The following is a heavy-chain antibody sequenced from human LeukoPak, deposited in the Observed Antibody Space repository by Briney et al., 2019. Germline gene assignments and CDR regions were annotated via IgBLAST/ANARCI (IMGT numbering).Heavy chain of an antibody. CDR3: AKTDTGAFRGVPYYFDY. J-gene: IGHJ4*02. CDR1: GFTFSSYS. CDR2: ISSSSSYI. V-gene: IGHV3-21*04. D-gene: IGHD3-10*01. Sequence: GGSLRLSCAASGFTFSSYSMNWVRQAPGKGLEWVSSISSSSSYIYYADSVKGRFTISKDNAKNSLYLQMNSLRAEDTAVYYCAKTDTGAFRGVPYYFDYWGQGTLVTVSS.